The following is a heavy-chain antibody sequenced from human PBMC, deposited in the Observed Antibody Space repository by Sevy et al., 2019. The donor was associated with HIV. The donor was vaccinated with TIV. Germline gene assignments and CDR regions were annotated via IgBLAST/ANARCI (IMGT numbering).Heavy chain of an antibody. CDR2: ISSSSSTI. CDR3: AGRNYGSGIFAFDI. CDR1: GFTFSSYS. D-gene: IGHD3-10*01. J-gene: IGHJ3*02. V-gene: IGHV3-48*02. Sequence: GGSLRLSCAASGFTFSSYSMNWDRQAPGKGLEWVSYISSSSSTIYYADSVKGRFTISRDNAKNSLYLQMNSLRDEDTAVYYCAGRNYGSGIFAFDIWGQGTMVTVSS.